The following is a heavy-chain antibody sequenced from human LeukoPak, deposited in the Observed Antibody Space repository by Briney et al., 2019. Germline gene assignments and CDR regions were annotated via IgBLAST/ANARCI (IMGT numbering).Heavy chain of an antibody. V-gene: IGHV5-51*01. Sequence: SGESLKISCKGSGYTFTTSWIGWVRQMPGKGLEWMGIIYPGDSDTRYSPSFQGQVTISADKSISTAYLQWSSLKASDTAMYYCARVSVYYYDSSGYYEPFDYWGQGTLVTVSS. CDR3: ARVSVYYYDSSGYYEPFDY. D-gene: IGHD3-22*01. J-gene: IGHJ4*02. CDR1: GYTFTTSW. CDR2: IYPGDSDT.